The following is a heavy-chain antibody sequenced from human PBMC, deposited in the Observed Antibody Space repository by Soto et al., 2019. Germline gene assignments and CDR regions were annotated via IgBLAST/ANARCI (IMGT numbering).Heavy chain of an antibody. Sequence: EVQLLESGGGLVQPGGSLRLSCAASGFTFSSYGMTWVRQAPGKGLEWVSFSSATGAGTYYADSVKGRFTISRDNSKNTLHLQMTGLRADDTAVYYCAKDRRAGGNYGFYSDFWGQGALVIVSS. D-gene: IGHD1-7*01. J-gene: IGHJ4*02. V-gene: IGHV3-23*01. CDR3: AKDRRAGGNYGFYSDF. CDR1: GFTFSSYG. CDR2: SSATGAGT.